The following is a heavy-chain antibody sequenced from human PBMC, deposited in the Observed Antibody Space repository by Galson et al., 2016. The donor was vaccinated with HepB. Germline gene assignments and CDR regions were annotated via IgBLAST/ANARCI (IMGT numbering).Heavy chain of an antibody. Sequence: SLRLSCAASGFTFSSYGMHWVRQAPGKGLEWVAAISYDGNNKYYADSVKGRFTISRDNSKNTLCLQMNSLRAEDTAVYYCAKDIRSYGLFGRFDYWGQGTLVTVSS. V-gene: IGHV3-30*18. D-gene: IGHD5-18*01. J-gene: IGHJ4*02. CDR1: GFTFSSYG. CDR2: ISYDGNNK. CDR3: AKDIRSYGLFGRFDY.